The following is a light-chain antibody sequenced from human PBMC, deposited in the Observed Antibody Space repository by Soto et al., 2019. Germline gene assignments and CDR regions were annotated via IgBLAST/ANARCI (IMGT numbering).Light chain of an antibody. J-gene: IGLJ2*01. V-gene: IGLV1-40*01. CDR1: SSNIGANYD. CDR2: ANT. CDR3: SSYTTSSFVV. Sequence: QSVLTQPPSVSGAPGQRVTISCTGSSSNIGANYDVHWYQVLPGTAPKLLIYANTNRPSGVPDRFSGSKSGTSASLAITGLQAEDEADYYCSSYTTSSFVVFGGGTKVTVL.